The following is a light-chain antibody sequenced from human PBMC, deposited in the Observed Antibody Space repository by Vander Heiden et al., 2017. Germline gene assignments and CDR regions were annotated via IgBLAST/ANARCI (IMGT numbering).Light chain of an antibody. Sequence: QSVLTQPPSVSGAPGQRVTISCTGSSSNIGAGYDVHWYQQLPGTAPKLLIDCNNNRPSGVPDRFSGATSCTSASLVINALQAEDEADYYCQSYDSSLSGSEVFGGGTKLTVL. CDR3: QSYDSSLSGSEV. CDR1: SSNIGAGYD. J-gene: IGLJ3*02. CDR2: CNN. V-gene: IGLV1-40*01.